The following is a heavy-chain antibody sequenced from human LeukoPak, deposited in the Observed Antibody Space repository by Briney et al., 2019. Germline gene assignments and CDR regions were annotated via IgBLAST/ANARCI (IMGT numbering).Heavy chain of an antibody. CDR2: IYQSGTT. Sequence: SGTLSLTCTVSGGFITSGIHWWSWARQTPGKGLEWIGEIYQSGTTNYKPSLKSRVTMSLDKSRNLFSLQLSSVTAADTAVYCCATYFYGDYALHYFDYWGQGALVTVSS. CDR3: ATYFYGDYALHYFDY. J-gene: IGHJ4*02. V-gene: IGHV4-4*01. CDR1: GGFITSGIHW. D-gene: IGHD4-17*01.